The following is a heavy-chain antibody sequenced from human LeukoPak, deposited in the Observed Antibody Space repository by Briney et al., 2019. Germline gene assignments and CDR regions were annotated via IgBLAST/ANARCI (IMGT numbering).Heavy chain of an antibody. D-gene: IGHD6-13*01. V-gene: IGHV3-7*03. CDR2: IRQDGDTK. J-gene: IGHJ4*02. CDR1: GFTFSSYA. Sequence: GGSLRLSCAASGFTFSSYAMSWVRQAPGKGLEWVANIRQDGDTKYYVDSVKGRFTISRDNAMNSLYLQMNSLRAEDTAIYYCARSLPYGTTWYGRSDFWGRGTLVTVSS. CDR3: ARSLPYGTTWYGRSDF.